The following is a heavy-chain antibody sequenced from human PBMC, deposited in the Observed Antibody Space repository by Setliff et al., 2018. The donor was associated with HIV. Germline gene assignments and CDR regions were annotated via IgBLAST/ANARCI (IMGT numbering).Heavy chain of an antibody. D-gene: IGHD1-1*01. V-gene: IGHV4-39*01. CDR3: ARLRGLNLEPFDY. CDR2: VYYSGST. Sequence: SETLSLTCSVSGGSIEFSSYYWGWIRQPPGKGLEWIGSVYYSGSTYYNPSHKSRLTISVDTSTNKFSPKLSSVTAADTAVYYCARLRGLNLEPFDYWGQGTLVTVSS. J-gene: IGHJ4*02. CDR1: GGSIEFSSYY.